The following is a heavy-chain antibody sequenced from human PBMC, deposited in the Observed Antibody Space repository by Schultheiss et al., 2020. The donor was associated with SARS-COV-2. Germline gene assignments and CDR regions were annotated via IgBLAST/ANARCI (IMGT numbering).Heavy chain of an antibody. V-gene: IGHV1-2*02. CDR3: ARGSGPDVDI. CDR2: INPNSGGT. Sequence: ASVKVSCKASGYTFTGYYVHWVRQAPGQGLEWMGWINPNSGGTNYAQKFQGRVTMTTDTSTSTAYMELRSLRSDDTAVYYCARGSGPDVDIWGQGTMVTVSS. D-gene: IGHD3-10*01. J-gene: IGHJ3*02. CDR1: GYTFTGYY.